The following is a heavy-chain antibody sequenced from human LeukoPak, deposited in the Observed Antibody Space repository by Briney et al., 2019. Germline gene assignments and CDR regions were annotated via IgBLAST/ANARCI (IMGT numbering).Heavy chain of an antibody. V-gene: IGHV3-11*04. CDR3: ARVLSRLAAYGMDV. D-gene: IGHD2/OR15-2a*01. Sequence: PGGSLRLSCAASGFTFSDYYMSWIRQAPGKGLEWVSYISSSGSTIYYADSVKGRFTISRDNAKNSLYLQMNSLRAEDTAVYYCARVLSRLAAYGMDVWGQGTTVTVSS. CDR1: GFTFSDYY. CDR2: ISSSGSTI. J-gene: IGHJ6*02.